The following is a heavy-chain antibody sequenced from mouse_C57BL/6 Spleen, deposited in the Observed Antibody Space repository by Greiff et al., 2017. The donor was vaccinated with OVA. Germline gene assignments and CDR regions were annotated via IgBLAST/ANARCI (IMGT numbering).Heavy chain of an antibody. CDR2: ILPGSGSY. CDR1: GYTFTGYW. V-gene: IGHV1-9*01. D-gene: IGHD3-3*01. J-gene: IGHJ2*01. CDR3: AREGLGQD. Sequence: VKLQQSGAELMKPGGSVKLSCKATGYTFTGYWIEWVKQRPGNGLEWIGEILPGSGSYKYNEKFTGKATFTADTSSTTAYMQLSSLTTEDSAIYYCAREGLGQDWGKGTTLTVSS.